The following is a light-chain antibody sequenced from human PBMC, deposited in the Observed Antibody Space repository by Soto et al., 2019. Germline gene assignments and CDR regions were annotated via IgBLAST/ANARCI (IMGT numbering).Light chain of an antibody. Sequence: DIQMTQSPSTLSASVGDRVTITCRASQSISSWLAWYQQKPGKAPKLLIYDASSLESGVPSRFSGSGSGTEFTLTISSLQPDDFATSYCQQYNSYSPLTFGGGTKV. CDR3: QQYNSYSPLT. J-gene: IGKJ4*01. CDR1: QSISSW. V-gene: IGKV1-5*01. CDR2: DAS.